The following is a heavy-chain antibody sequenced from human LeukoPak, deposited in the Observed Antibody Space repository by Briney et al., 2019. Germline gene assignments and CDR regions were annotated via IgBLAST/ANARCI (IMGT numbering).Heavy chain of an antibody. CDR1: GGSISSGDSY. Sequence: SETLSLTCTVSGGSISSGDSYWSWIRQPPGKGLEWIGYIYYSGTTYYNPSLKSRVTISVDTSKNQFSLRLSSVTAADTAVYYCARRGGYSSSDLDYWGQGTLVTVSS. V-gene: IGHV4-30-4*01. J-gene: IGHJ4*02. CDR3: ARRGGYSSSDLDY. D-gene: IGHD6-13*01. CDR2: IYYSGTT.